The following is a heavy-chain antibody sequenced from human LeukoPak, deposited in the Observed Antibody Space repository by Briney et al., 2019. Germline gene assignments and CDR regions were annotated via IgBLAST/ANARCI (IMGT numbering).Heavy chain of an antibody. J-gene: IGHJ1*01. Sequence: GGSLRLSCAASGFTFSNHGMHWVRQAPGKGPEWVSLIWYDGSNKYYGDSVKGRFTISRDNSKNTVYLQMNSLRAEDTAVYYCAKARVVGATTAEYFQHWGQGTLVTVSS. D-gene: IGHD1-26*01. CDR2: IWYDGSNK. V-gene: IGHV3-30*02. CDR1: GFTFSNHG. CDR3: AKARVVGATTAEYFQH.